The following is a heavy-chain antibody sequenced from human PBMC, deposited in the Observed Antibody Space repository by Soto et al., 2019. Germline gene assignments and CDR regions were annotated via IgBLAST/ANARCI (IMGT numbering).Heavy chain of an antibody. Sequence: EVQLVESGGGLIQPGGSLRLSCAASGFTVSSNYMSWVRQAPGKGLEWVSVIYSGGRTNYADSVKGRFTISRDNSKNTLYLQRNSLRAEGTAVYYCARDPGDYDAFDIWGQGTRVTVSS. CDR3: ARDPGDYDAFDI. D-gene: IGHD4-17*01. J-gene: IGHJ3*02. CDR2: IYSGGRT. V-gene: IGHV3-53*01. CDR1: GFTVSSNY.